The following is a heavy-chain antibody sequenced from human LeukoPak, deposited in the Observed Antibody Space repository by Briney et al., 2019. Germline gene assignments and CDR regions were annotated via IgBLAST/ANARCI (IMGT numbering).Heavy chain of an antibody. J-gene: IGHJ6*02. CDR1: GYTFTSYA. D-gene: IGHD6-13*01. CDR2: ISAYDGGT. CDR3: ARDPLTSTWSADSFTLDV. Sequence: ASVKVSCKASGYTFTSYAFNWVRQAPGQGLEWMGWISAYDGGTKYAQDLQGRVTMTTDTSTRTAYMELTRLTSDDTAVYYCARDPLTSTWSADSFTLDVWGQGTTVSVSS. V-gene: IGHV1-18*01.